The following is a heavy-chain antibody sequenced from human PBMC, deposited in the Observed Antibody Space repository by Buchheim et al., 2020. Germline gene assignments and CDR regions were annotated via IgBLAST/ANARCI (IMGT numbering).Heavy chain of an antibody. Sequence: QVQLQQWGAGLLKPSETLSLTCAVYGGSFSGYYWSWIRQPPGKGLEWIGEINHSGSTNYNPSLKSRVTISLDTSKNQFSLQLSSVTAADTAVYYCARASLLRGYSGFPRWFDPWGQGTL. J-gene: IGHJ5*02. CDR2: INHSGST. V-gene: IGHV4-34*01. CDR1: GGSFSGYY. D-gene: IGHD5-12*01. CDR3: ARASLLRGYSGFPRWFDP.